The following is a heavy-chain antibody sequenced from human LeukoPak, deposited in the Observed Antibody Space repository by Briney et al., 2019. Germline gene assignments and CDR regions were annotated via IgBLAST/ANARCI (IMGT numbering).Heavy chain of an antibody. J-gene: IGHJ4*02. CDR1: GFTFSRNS. CDR3: AKSDYSGDY. Sequence: GGSLRLSCAASGFTFSRNSMNWVRQAPGKGLEWVSAISGSGGSTYYADSVKGRFTISRDNSKNTLYLQMNSLRAEDTAVYYCAKSDYSGDYWGQGTLVTVSS. V-gene: IGHV3-23*01. CDR2: ISGSGGST. D-gene: IGHD4-11*01.